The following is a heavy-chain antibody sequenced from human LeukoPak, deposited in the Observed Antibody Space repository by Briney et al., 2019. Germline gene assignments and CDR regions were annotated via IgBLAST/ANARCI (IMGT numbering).Heavy chain of an antibody. CDR1: GFTFSSYA. Sequence: GGSLRLSCAASGFTFSSYATSRVRQAPGKGLEWVSGVSGRGGTTHYVDSVKGRFTISRDNSKNTVYLQMNSVRVEDTAVYYWNKSESATTSELDDRGGYCQYNAFDIWGQGTMVTVSS. V-gene: IGHV3-23*01. J-gene: IGHJ3*02. CDR2: VSGRGGTT. CDR3: NKSESATTSELDDRGGYCQYNAFDI. D-gene: IGHD3-22*01.